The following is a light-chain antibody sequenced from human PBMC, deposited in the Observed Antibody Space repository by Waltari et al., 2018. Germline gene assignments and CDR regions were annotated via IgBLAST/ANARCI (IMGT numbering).Light chain of an antibody. CDR2: DAS. CDR3: QKYGTRPAT. V-gene: IGKV3-20*01. CDR1: QSVSRT. J-gene: IGKJ1*01. Sequence: EIVLTQSPGTQSLSPGERATLSCRASQSVSRTLAWYQQKPGQAPRLLIYDASIRATGIPDRFSGSGSGTDFSLTISRLEPEDFAVYYCQKYGTRPATFGQGTKVEVK.